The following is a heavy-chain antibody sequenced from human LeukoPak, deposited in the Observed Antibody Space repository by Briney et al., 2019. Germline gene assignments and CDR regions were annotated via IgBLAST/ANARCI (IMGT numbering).Heavy chain of an antibody. V-gene: IGHV3-7*05. Sequence: GGSLRLSCAASGFTFSSYWMSWARQAPGKGLEWVANIKQDGSEKYYVDSVKGRFTISRDNAKNSLYLQMNSLRAEDTAVYYCARDEFITIFGAVKAGGSDYWGQGTLVTVSS. D-gene: IGHD3-3*01. CDR1: GFTFSSYW. CDR3: ARDEFITIFGAVKAGGSDY. J-gene: IGHJ4*02. CDR2: IKQDGSEK.